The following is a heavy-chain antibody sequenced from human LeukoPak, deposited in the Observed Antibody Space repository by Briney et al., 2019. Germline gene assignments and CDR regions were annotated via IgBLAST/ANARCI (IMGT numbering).Heavy chain of an antibody. CDR1: GGSISSYY. D-gene: IGHD3-10*01. V-gene: IGHV4-59*08. CDR3: ARHGGSGTRFDP. CDR2: ICYSGST. Sequence: SETLSLTCTVSGGSISSYYWSWIRQPPGKGLEWIGYICYSGSTNYNPSLKSRVTISVDTSKNQFSLKLSSVTAADTAVYYCARHGGSGTRFDPWGQGTLVTVSS. J-gene: IGHJ5*02.